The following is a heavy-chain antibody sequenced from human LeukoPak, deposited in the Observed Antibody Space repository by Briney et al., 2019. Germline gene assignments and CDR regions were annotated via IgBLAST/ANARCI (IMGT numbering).Heavy chain of an antibody. CDR1: GFTFSDYY. CDR3: ASGLGGVTTFDY. J-gene: IGHJ4*02. V-gene: IGHV3-11*06. CDR2: ISSSSSYT. Sequence: GGSLRLSCAAAGFTFSDYYMSWVRQAPGKGVEWVSYISSSSSYTNYADSVKGRFNISRDNAKNSLYLQMNSLRAEDTAVYYCASGLGGVTTFDYWGQGTLVTVSS. D-gene: IGHD3-16*01.